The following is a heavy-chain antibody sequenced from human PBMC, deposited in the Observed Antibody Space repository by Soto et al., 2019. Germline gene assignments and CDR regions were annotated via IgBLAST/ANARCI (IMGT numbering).Heavy chain of an antibody. D-gene: IGHD6-13*01. CDR1: GFTVSSYW. V-gene: IGHV3-7*03. CDR3: ARDAGSSWYGGGVHFDY. J-gene: IGHJ4*02. CDR2: IKQDGSEK. Sequence: GWSLRLSCAASGFTVSSYWVAWVRQAPGKGLEWVANIKQDGSEKYYVDSVKGRFTISRDNAKNSLYLQMNSLRAEDTAVYYCARDAGSSWYGGGVHFDYWGQGTLVTVSS.